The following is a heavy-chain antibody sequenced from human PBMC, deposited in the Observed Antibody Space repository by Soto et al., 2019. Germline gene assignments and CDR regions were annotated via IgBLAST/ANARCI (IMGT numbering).Heavy chain of an antibody. D-gene: IGHD3-22*01. J-gene: IGHJ4*02. V-gene: IGHV3-21*04. Sequence: GESLRLSCVVSGFTFNNYGINWVRQAPGKGLEWVSTVSKSDYTYYSDSVKGRFTISRDNAKNTVSLQMNTLRAEDTAVYYCAREDSIIIPDVSDFWGQGTLVTVSS. CDR2: VSKSDYT. CDR1: GFTFNNYG. CDR3: AREDSIIIPDVSDF.